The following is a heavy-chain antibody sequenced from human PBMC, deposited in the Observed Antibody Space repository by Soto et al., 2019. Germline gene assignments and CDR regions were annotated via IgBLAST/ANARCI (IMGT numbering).Heavy chain of an antibody. Sequence: EVQLVESGGGLVQPGWSLRLSCAGSGFTFSDYYIDWVRQAPGKGLEWVGRSRDKGNSYSTDYAASVKGRFTISRDASKNSLFLQMNSLKTEDTALYYCTRSITGTTSSDYWGQGTLVTVSS. V-gene: IGHV3-72*01. CDR2: SRDKGNSYST. J-gene: IGHJ4*02. CDR1: GFTFSDYY. D-gene: IGHD1-7*01. CDR3: TRSITGTTSSDY.